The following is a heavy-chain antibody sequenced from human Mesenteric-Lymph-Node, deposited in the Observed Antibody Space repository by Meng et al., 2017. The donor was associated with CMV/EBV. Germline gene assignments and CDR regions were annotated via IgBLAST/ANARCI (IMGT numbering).Heavy chain of an antibody. Sequence: ASVKVSCKASGYTFTSYGINWVRQAPGQGLEWMGWISGSNDNTKYTQKIQGRVTMTTDTSTDTAYMELRSLRSDDTAVYYCARDFDGGNYYYCAMDVWGQGTTVTVSS. CDR3: ARDFDGGNYYYCAMDV. V-gene: IGHV1-18*01. CDR2: ISGSNDNT. D-gene: IGHD3-9*01. J-gene: IGHJ6*02. CDR1: GYTFTSYG.